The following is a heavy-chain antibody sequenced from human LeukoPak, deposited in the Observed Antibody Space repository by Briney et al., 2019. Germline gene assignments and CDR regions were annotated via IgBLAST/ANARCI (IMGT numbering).Heavy chain of an antibody. V-gene: IGHV4-34*01. CDR1: GGSFSGYY. CDR3: ARVKGRGYSYHFDY. CDR2: INHSAST. D-gene: IGHD5-18*01. J-gene: IGHJ4*02. Sequence: PSETLSLTCAVYGGSFSGYYWSCIRQPPGKGLEWIGEINHSASTNYNPSLKSRVTISVDTSKNQFSLKLSSVTAADTAVYYCARVKGRGYSYHFDYWGQGTLVTVSS.